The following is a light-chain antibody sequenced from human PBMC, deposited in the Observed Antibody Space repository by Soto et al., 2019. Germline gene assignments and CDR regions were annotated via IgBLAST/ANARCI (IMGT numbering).Light chain of an antibody. J-gene: IGKJ1*01. CDR3: QQYNNWPRWT. Sequence: EIVMTQSPATLSVSPGERATLSCRASQSVSSNLAWYQQKPGQAPRLLIYGASTRATGIPARFSGSGSGTEFTLTISSLQSEDFAVYYCQQYNNWPRWTFGQETKVE. CDR2: GAS. V-gene: IGKV3-15*01. CDR1: QSVSSN.